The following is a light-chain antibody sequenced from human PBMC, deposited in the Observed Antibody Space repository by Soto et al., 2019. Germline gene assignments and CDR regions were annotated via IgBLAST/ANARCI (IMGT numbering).Light chain of an antibody. CDR2: DVS. CDR1: CSYVGDYNS. J-gene: IGLJ1*01. CDR3: CSYVGGYSYV. V-gene: IGLV2-11*01. Sequence: QSALTQPRSVSGSPGQSVTVSCIGTCSYVGDYNSVSWYQQHPGKAPKLMIYDVSKRPSGVPDRFSGSKSGNTASLTISGLQAEDEADYYCCSYVGGYSYVFGIGTKVTVL.